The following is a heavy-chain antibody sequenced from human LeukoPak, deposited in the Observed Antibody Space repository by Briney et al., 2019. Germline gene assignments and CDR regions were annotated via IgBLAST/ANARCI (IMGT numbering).Heavy chain of an antibody. CDR3: SLVPTTVTTVWFDP. CDR1: GFTFSSYA. CDR2: ISGSGGST. D-gene: IGHD4-17*01. J-gene: IGHJ5*02. Sequence: GGSLRLSCAVSGFTFSSYAMSWVRQAPGKGLEWVSAISGSGGSTYYADSVKGRFTISRDNSKNTLYLQMNSLRAEDTAVYYCSLVPTTVTTVWFDPWGQGTLVTVSS. V-gene: IGHV3-23*01.